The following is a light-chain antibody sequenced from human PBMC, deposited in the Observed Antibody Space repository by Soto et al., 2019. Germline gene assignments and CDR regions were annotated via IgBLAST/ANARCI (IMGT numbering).Light chain of an antibody. J-gene: IGLJ2*01. CDR1: SSDLGSYDL. V-gene: IGLV2-23*01. Sequence: QSALAQPASVSGSPGQSITISCTGSSSDLGSYDLVSWYQQHPGKVPKLIIYEATKRPSGVSDRFSGSKSAYTASLTISGLQADDEADYYCSSYAGSSTWVFGGGTKLTVL. CDR3: SSYAGSSTWV. CDR2: EAT.